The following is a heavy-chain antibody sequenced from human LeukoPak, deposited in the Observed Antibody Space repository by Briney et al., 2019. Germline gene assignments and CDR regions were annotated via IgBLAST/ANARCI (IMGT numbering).Heavy chain of an antibody. CDR3: TREGYSGSDSNL. Sequence: SEALSLTCTVSGGSISSYYWSWIRQPPGKRLEWIGYIYHSGSTNYNPSLKSRLTISVDTSKNQFSLMLSSVTAADTAVYYCTREGYSGSDSNLWGQGTLVTVSS. CDR2: IYHSGST. J-gene: IGHJ4*02. D-gene: IGHD5-12*01. CDR1: GGSISSYY. V-gene: IGHV4-59*01.